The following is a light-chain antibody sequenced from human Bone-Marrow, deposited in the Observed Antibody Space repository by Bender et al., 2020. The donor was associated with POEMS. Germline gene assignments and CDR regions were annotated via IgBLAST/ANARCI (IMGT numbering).Light chain of an antibody. CDR2: DVD. V-gene: IGLV2-14*03. CDR1: SGDVGGYNY. J-gene: IGLJ2*01. Sequence: QSALTQPASVSGSLGQSTTISCTGTSGDVGGYNYVSWYQQHPGKAPKYMIYDVDKRPSGVPDRFSGSRSGTTVTLTISGVQAEDEADYYCQSRAKNSNTVVFGGGTTLTVL. CDR3: QSRAKNSNTVV.